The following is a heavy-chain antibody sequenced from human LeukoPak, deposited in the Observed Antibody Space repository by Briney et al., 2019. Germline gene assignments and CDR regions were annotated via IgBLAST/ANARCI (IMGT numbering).Heavy chain of an antibody. CDR3: AKGLRFYYYYMDV. Sequence: PGGSLRLSCAASGFTFSSYSMNWVRQAPGKGLEWVAYISSGSSTIYYADSVKGRFTISRDNAKNSLYLQMNSLRTEDTALYYCAKGLRFYYYYMDVWGKGTTVTVSS. CDR1: GFTFSSYS. CDR2: ISSGSSTI. J-gene: IGHJ6*03. V-gene: IGHV3-48*04.